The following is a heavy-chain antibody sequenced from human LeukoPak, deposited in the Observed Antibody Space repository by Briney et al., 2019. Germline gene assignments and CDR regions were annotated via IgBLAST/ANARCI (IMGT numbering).Heavy chain of an antibody. D-gene: IGHD3-16*02. V-gene: IGHV4-59*08. CDR1: GGSISGDY. CDR2: IYYSGST. J-gene: IGHJ5*02. Sequence: SETLSLTCTVPGGSISGDYWSWIRQPPREGLEWIGYIYYSGSTNYNPSLKSRVTISVDTSKDQFSLKLSSVTAADTAVYYCARLSGWAPFDPWGQGTLVTVSS. CDR3: ARLSGWAPFDP.